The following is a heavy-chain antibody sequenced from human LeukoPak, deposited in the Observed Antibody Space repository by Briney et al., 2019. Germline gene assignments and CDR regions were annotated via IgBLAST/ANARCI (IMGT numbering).Heavy chain of an antibody. V-gene: IGHV4-39*01. CDR1: GGSISSSSYY. D-gene: IGHD3-10*01. CDR2: IYYSGST. Sequence: PSETLSLTCTVSGGSISSSSYYWGWIRQPPGKGLEWIGSIYYSGSTYYNPSLKSRVTISVDTSKNQFSLKLSSVTAADTAVYYCAWTYYYGSGAFDYWGQGTLVTVSS. CDR3: AWTYYYGSGAFDY. J-gene: IGHJ4*02.